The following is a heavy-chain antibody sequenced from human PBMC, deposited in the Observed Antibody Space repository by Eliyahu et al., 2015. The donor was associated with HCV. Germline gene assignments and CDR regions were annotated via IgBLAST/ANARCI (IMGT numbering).Heavy chain of an antibody. CDR3: ASGVPGMLGDSFDY. Sequence: EVQLVESGGGLIQPGGSLRLSCXASGFTVSSNYMSWVRQAPGKGLEWVSVIYSGGSTYYADSVKGRFTISRDNSKNTLYLQMNSLRAEDTAVYYCASGVPGMLGDSFDYWGQGTLVTVSS. J-gene: IGHJ4*02. D-gene: IGHD1-1*01. CDR1: GFTVSSNY. CDR2: IYSGGST. V-gene: IGHV3-53*01.